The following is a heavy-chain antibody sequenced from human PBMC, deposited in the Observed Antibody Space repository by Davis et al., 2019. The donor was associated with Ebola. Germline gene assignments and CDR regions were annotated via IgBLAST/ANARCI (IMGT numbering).Heavy chain of an antibody. D-gene: IGHD6-25*01. CDR2: ISSNGGST. V-gene: IGHV3-64*01. J-gene: IGHJ4*02. CDR1: GFTFSSYA. Sequence: GGSLRLSCAASGFTFSSYAMHWVRQVPGKGLEYVSAISSNGGSTYYANSVKGRFTISRDNSKNTLYLQMGSLRAEDMAVYYCARVAAASRDYWGQGTLVTVSS. CDR3: ARVAAASRDY.